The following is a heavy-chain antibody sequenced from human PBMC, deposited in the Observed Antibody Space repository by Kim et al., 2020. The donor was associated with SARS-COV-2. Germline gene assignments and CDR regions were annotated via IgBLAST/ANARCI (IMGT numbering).Heavy chain of an antibody. CDR1: GGTFSSYA. J-gene: IGHJ4*02. V-gene: IGHV1-69*04. CDR2: IIPILGIA. CDR3: ASPVDTAMGYRGHYYFDY. D-gene: IGHD5-18*01. Sequence: SVKVSCKASGGTFSSYAISWVRQAPGQGLEWMGRIIPILGIANYAQKFQGRVTITADKSTSTAYMELSSLRSEDTAVYYCASPVDTAMGYRGHYYFDYWGQGTLVTVSS.